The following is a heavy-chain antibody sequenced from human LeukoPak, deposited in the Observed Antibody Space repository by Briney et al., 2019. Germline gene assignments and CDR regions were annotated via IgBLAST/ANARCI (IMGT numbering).Heavy chain of an antibody. V-gene: IGHV3-21*01. CDR3: ASLTGIVGATGSDFEDY. Sequence: GGSLRLSCAASGFTFSSYSMNWVRQAPGQGLEWVSSISSSSSDIYYADSVKGRFTISRDNAKNSLYLQMNSLRAEDTAGYYCASLTGIVGATGSDFEDYWGQGTLVTVSS. CDR1: GFTFSSYS. CDR2: ISSSSSDI. D-gene: IGHD1-26*01. J-gene: IGHJ4*02.